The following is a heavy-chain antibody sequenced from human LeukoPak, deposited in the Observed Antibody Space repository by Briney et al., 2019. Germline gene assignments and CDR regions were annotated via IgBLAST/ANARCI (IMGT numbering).Heavy chain of an antibody. CDR3: AKGASYVVVTATAYYYYYMDV. V-gene: IGHV3-30*02. D-gene: IGHD2-21*02. Sequence: GGSLRLSCAASGFTFSSYGMHWVRQAPGKGLEWVAFIRYDGSNKYYADSVKGRFTISRDNSKNTLYLQMNSLRAEDTAVYYCAKGASYVVVTATAYYYYYMDVWGKGTTVTISS. CDR2: IRYDGSNK. CDR1: GFTFSSYG. J-gene: IGHJ6*03.